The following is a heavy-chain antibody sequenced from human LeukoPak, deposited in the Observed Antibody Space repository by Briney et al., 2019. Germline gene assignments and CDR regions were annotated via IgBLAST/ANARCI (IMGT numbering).Heavy chain of an antibody. J-gene: IGHJ6*03. V-gene: IGHV4-30-4*07. CDR1: GGSISSGGYS. CDR2: IYYSGST. D-gene: IGHD3-9*01. CDR3: ARRGRFDRRHMDV. Sequence: NPSETLSLTCAVSGGSISSGGYSWSWIRQPPGKGLEWIGYIYYSGSTNYNPSLKSRVTISVDTSKNQFSLKLSSVTAADTAVYYCARRGRFDRRHMDVWGKGTTVTVSS.